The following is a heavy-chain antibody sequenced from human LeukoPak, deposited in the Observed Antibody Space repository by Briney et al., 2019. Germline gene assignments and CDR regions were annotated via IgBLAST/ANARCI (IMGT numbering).Heavy chain of an antibody. D-gene: IGHD3-10*01. CDR3: ARVWQLGV. V-gene: IGHV3-48*02. Sequence: GGSLRLSCTASGFTFGDYAMSWVRQAPGKGLQWVAYISSRSESKYYAASVKGRFTISRDNARNSLYLQMNSLRDDDTALYYCARVWQLGVWGQGTAVTVSS. CDR1: GFTFGDYA. CDR2: ISSRSESK. J-gene: IGHJ6*02.